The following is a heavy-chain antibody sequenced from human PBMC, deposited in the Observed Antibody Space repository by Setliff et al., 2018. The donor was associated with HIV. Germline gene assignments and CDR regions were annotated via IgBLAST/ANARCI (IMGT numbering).Heavy chain of an antibody. CDR2: IRSKAYGGTT. V-gene: IGHV3-49*04. CDR1: GFTFGDYA. Sequence: GSLRLSCTASGFTFGDYAMSWVRQAPGKGLEWVGFIRSKAYGGTTEYAASVKGRFTISRDDSKSIAYLQMNSLKTEDTAVYYCTRAGGPYDSSGLDAFDIRGQGTMVTVSS. J-gene: IGHJ3*02. D-gene: IGHD3-22*01. CDR3: TRAGGPYDSSGLDAFDI.